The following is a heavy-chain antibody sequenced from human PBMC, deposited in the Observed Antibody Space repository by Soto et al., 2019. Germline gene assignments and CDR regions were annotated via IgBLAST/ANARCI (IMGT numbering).Heavy chain of an antibody. J-gene: IGHJ4*02. CDR1: GFTFSSYA. D-gene: IGHD3-3*01. CDR3: ARDKRDLRFLEWSYYFDY. V-gene: IGHV3-30-3*01. CDR2: ISYDGSNK. Sequence: GGLLRLSCAASGFTFSSYAMHWVRQAPGKGLEWVAVISYDGSNKYYADSVKGRFTISRDNSKNTLYLQLNSLRAEDTAVYYCARDKRDLRFLEWSYYFDYWGQGTLVTVS.